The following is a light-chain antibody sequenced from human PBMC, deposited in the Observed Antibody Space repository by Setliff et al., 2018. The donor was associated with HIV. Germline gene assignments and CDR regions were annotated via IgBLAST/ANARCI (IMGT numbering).Light chain of an antibody. V-gene: IGLV2-14*03. J-gene: IGLJ1*01. Sequence: SALTQPASVSGSPGQSITIPCTGRASDVGGYNYVSWYQQQRGKAPKLILYDVTHRPSGVSHRFSASKSGNTASPTISGLQAEDEADYFCSSYTASSTLYVFGTGTKVTGL. CDR2: DVT. CDR1: ASDVGGYNY. CDR3: SSYTASSTLYV.